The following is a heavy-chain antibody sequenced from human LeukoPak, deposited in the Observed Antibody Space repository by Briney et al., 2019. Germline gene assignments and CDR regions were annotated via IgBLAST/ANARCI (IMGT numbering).Heavy chain of an antibody. CDR3: ARVLARSGEMSGSYYYY. Sequence: SVKVSCKASGGTFSSYAINWLRQPPGQGLEWMGGIIPIFGTPNYTQKFQGRVTITTDESTNTAYMEMSSLRPEDTAVYYCARVLARSGEMSGSYYYYWGQGTLVTVSS. D-gene: IGHD1-26*01. CDR1: GGTFSSYA. J-gene: IGHJ4*02. V-gene: IGHV1-69*05. CDR2: IIPIFGTP.